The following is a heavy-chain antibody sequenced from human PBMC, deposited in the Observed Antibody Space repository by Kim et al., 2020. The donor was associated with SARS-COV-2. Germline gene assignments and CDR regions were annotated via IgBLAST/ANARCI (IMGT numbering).Heavy chain of an antibody. Sequence: GGSLRLSCAASGFTFSSYGMHWVRQAPGKGLEWVAVIWYDGSNKYYADSVKGRFTISRDNSKNTLYLQMNSLRAEDTAVYYCAKDRSSGWGNLYYYYYGMDVWGQGTTVTVSS. V-gene: IGHV3-33*06. D-gene: IGHD6-19*01. CDR3: AKDRSSGWGNLYYYYYGMDV. CDR2: IWYDGSNK. J-gene: IGHJ6*02. CDR1: GFTFSSYG.